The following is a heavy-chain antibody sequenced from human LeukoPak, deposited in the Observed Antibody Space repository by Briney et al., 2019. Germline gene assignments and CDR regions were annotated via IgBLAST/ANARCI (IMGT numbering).Heavy chain of an antibody. Sequence: SETLSLTCAVYGGSFSGYYWSWIRQPPGKGLEWIGEINHSGSTNYNPSLKSRVTISVDTSKNQFSLKLSSVTAADTAVCYCARGRGYCSGGSCYGDYWGQGTLVTVSS. V-gene: IGHV4-34*01. CDR3: ARGRGYCSGGSCYGDY. D-gene: IGHD2-15*01. CDR1: GGSFSGYY. CDR2: INHSGST. J-gene: IGHJ4*02.